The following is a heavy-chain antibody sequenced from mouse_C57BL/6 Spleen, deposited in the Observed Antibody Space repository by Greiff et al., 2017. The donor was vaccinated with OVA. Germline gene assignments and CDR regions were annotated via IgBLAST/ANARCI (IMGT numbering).Heavy chain of an antibody. J-gene: IGHJ3*01. Sequence: QVQLQQSGAELVRPGTSVKVSCKASGYAFTNYLIEWVKQRPGQGLEWIGVINPGSGGTNYNEKFKGKATLTADKSSSTAYMRLSSLTSEDSAVYFCARSYGYDVAWFAYWGQGTLVTVSA. CDR2: INPGSGGT. D-gene: IGHD2-2*01. V-gene: IGHV1-54*01. CDR1: GYAFTNYL. CDR3: ARSYGYDVAWFAY.